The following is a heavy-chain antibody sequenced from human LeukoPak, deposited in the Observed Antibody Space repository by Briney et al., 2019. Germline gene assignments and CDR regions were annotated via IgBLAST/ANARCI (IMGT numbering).Heavy chain of an antibody. V-gene: IGHV3-7*03. J-gene: IGHJ4*02. Sequence: GGSLRLSCAASGFTFSSYWMSWVRQAPGKGLEWVANIKQDGSEKYYVDSVKGRFTISRDNAKNSLYLQMNSLRAEDTALYYCARGYYDSSGSGLEFDYWGQGTLVTVSS. CDR2: IKQDGSEK. D-gene: IGHD3-22*01. CDR1: GFTFSSYW. CDR3: ARGYYDSSGSGLEFDY.